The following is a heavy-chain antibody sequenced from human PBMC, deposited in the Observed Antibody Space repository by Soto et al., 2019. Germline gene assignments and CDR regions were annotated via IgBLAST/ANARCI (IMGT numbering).Heavy chain of an antibody. D-gene: IGHD6-6*01. CDR3: AREGRSIAARPQAFDI. CDR2: IWYDGSNK. CDR1: GFTFRSYG. J-gene: IGHJ3*02. Sequence: GGSLRLSCAASGFTFRSYGMPWVRPAPGKGLEWVAVIWYDGSNKYYADSVKGRFTISRDNSKNTLYLQMNSLRAEDTAVYYCAREGRSIAARPQAFDIWGQGTMVTVSS. V-gene: IGHV3-33*01.